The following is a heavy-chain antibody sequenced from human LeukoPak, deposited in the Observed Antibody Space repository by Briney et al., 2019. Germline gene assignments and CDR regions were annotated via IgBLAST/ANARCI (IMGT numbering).Heavy chain of an antibody. V-gene: IGHV1-2*02. CDR3: ARESIPAARFYYYYYMDV. J-gene: IGHJ6*03. D-gene: IGHD2-2*01. Sequence: ASVKVSCKASGYTFTGYYMHWVRQAPGQGLEWMGWINPNSGGTNYAQKFQGRVTMTRDTSISTAYMELSRLRSDDTAVYYCARESIPAARFYYYYYMDVWGKGTTVTVSS. CDR1: GYTFTGYY. CDR2: INPNSGGT.